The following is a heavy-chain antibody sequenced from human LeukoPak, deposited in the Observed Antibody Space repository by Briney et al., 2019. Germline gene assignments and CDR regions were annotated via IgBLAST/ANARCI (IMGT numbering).Heavy chain of an antibody. CDR1: AITLSNYG. CDR2: ISGSGGNT. CDR3: AKRGVVIRVILVGFHKEAYYFDS. J-gene: IGHJ4*02. V-gene: IGHV3-23*01. Sequence: GGSLRLSCGVSAITLSNYGMSWVGRPPGKGLEGGSCISGSGGNTYYADSVKGRFTISRDNSKNPLYLQMNRLRAEDTAVYFCAKRGVVIRVILVGFHKEAYYFDSWGQGALVTVSS. D-gene: IGHD3-10*01.